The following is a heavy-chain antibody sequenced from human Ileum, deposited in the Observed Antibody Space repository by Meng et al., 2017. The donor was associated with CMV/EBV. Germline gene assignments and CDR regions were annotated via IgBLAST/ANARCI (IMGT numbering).Heavy chain of an antibody. J-gene: IGHJ4*02. D-gene: IGHD1-26*01. CDR3: ATLTSGTYSFDY. V-gene: IGHV4-31*02. Sequence: FSGGSISSVGYYWSWIRQHPGKGLDWIGHIYYRRSPNYNPSLKSRVTISVDTSKNQFSLKLSSVTAADTAVYYCATLTSGTYSFDYWGQGTLVTVSS. CDR1: GGSISSVGYY. CDR2: IYYRRSP.